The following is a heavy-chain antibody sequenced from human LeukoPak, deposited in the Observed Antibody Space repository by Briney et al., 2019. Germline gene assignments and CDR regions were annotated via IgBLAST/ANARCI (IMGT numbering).Heavy chain of an antibody. CDR1: EYTFTSNY. V-gene: IGHV1-46*01. D-gene: IGHD3-10*01. J-gene: IGHJ5*02. Sequence: SVKVSLKASEYTFTSNYMHWGRKSPGQGFKWMGIINPSGGSTSYAQKFQGRVTMTRDTSTSTVYMELSSLRSEDTAVYYCARDRPRITMVRGVFDPWGQGTLVTVSS. CDR2: INPSGGST. CDR3: ARDRPRITMVRGVFDP.